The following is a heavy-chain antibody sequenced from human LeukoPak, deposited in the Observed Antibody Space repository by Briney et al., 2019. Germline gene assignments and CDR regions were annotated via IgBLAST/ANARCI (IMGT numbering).Heavy chain of an antibody. D-gene: IGHD2-2*02. CDR2: ISSSSSYI. Sequence: GGSLRLSCAASGFTFSSYSMNWVRQAPGRGLEWVSSISSSSSYIYYADSVKGRFTISRDNAKNSLYLQMNSLRAEDTAVYYCARDNCSSTSCYTGLLDYWGQGTLVTVSS. J-gene: IGHJ4*02. CDR1: GFTFSSYS. CDR3: ARDNCSSTSCYTGLLDY. V-gene: IGHV3-21*01.